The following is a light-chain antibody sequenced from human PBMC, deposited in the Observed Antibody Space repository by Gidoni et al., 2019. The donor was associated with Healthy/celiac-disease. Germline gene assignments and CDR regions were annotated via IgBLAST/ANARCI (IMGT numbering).Light chain of an antibody. J-gene: IGKJ5*01. V-gene: IGKV1-33*01. Sequence: DIQMTQSPSSLSASVGDRVTIPCQASQDISNYLNWYQQKPWKAPKLLIYDASNLETGVPSRFSGSGSGTDFTVTISSLQPEDIATYYCQQYDNLPITFGQGTRLEIK. CDR3: QQYDNLPIT. CDR1: QDISNY. CDR2: DAS.